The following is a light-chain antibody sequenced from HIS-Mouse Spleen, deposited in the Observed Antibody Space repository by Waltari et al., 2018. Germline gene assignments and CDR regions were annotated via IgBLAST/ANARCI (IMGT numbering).Light chain of an antibody. CDR2: DVS. CDR3: CSYAGSYTYV. J-gene: IGLJ1*01. V-gene: IGLV2-11*01. CDR1: SSDVGGFHY. Sequence: QSALTPPRPVSGSPGQSVTIPCPGTSSDVGGFHYVPWSQQPPGKAPKLMISDVSKRPSGVPDRFSGSKSGNTASLTISGLQAEDEADYYCCSYAGSYTYVFGTGTKVTVL.